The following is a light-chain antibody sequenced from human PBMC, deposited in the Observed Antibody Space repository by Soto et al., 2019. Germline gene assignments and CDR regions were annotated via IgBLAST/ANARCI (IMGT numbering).Light chain of an antibody. Sequence: EIVMTQSPATLSVAPGETATLSCMAIQSIIRYLALYQHRPGQGPRLLIYDASTRATGIPARFSGSGSGTEFTLTISGLQSEDFAVSSCQQCSDWLLFTFGQGTRLEIK. J-gene: IGKJ5*01. V-gene: IGKV3-15*01. CDR3: QQCSDWLLFT. CDR2: DAS. CDR1: QSIIRY.